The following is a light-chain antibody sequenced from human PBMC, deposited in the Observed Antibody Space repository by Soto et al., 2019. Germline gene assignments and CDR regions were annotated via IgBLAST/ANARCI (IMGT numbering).Light chain of an antibody. CDR2: DAS. CDR3: QQYGSSPPAWT. V-gene: IGKV3-20*01. CDR1: QSVSSSY. J-gene: IGKJ1*01. Sequence: EIVLTQSPGTLSLSPGERATLSCRASQSVSSSYLAWYQQKPGQAPRLLIYDASNRATGIPARFSGSGSGTDFTLTISRLEPEDFAVYYCQQYGSSPPAWTFGQGTKVDI.